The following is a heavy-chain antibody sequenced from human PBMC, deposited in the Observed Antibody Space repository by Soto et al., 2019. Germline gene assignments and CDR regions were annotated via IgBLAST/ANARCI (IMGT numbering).Heavy chain of an antibody. V-gene: IGHV3-23*01. Sequence: EVQLLESGGGLVQPGGSLRLSCAASGFTFSSYGMSWVRQAPGKGLEWVSSITGSAGSTYYADSVKGRFTISIDNSKNTLYLQMNSLRAEDTAVYYCAKDRNRWLRFDLGYWGQGTLVTVSS. J-gene: IGHJ4*02. D-gene: IGHD5-12*01. CDR3: AKDRNRWLRFDLGY. CDR2: ITGSAGST. CDR1: GFTFSSYG.